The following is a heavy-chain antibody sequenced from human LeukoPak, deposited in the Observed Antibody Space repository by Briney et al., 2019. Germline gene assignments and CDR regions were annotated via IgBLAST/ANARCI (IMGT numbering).Heavy chain of an antibody. J-gene: IGHJ4*02. Sequence: GGSLRLSCAASGFTLSYYAMSWVRQAPGKGLEWASVTSASGDSTYYADSVKGRFTISRDNSKSTLYLQMNSLRAEDTAVYYCAKHPYGFDSWGQGTLVTVSS. V-gene: IGHV3-23*01. D-gene: IGHD4-17*01. CDR2: TSASGDST. CDR3: AKHPYGFDS. CDR1: GFTLSYYA.